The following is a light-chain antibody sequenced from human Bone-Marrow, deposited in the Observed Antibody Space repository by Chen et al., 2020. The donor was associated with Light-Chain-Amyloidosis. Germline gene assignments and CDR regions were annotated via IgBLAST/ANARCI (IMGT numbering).Light chain of an antibody. V-gene: IGLV3-25*03. CDR1: DLPTKY. Sequence: SYELTQPPSGSGAPGQTARITCSGDDLPTKYAYWYQQKPGQAPVLVIHRDTERPSGTSERFSGSSSGTTATLTISGVQAEDEADYHCQSADSSGTYEVIFGGGTKLTVL. CDR2: RDT. CDR3: QSADSSGTYEVI. J-gene: IGLJ2*01.